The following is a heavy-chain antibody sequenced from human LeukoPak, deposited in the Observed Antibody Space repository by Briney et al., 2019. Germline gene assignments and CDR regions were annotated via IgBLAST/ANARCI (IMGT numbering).Heavy chain of an antibody. D-gene: IGHD3-10*01. CDR1: GFTFSSYA. Sequence: GGSLRLSCAASGFTFSSYAMHWVRQAPGKGLEWVAVISYDGSNKYYADSVKGRFTISRDNSKNTLYLQMNGLRAEDTAVYYCPREVPGRGFGNWFHPWGQGTLVTVS. J-gene: IGHJ5*02. CDR3: PREVPGRGFGNWFHP. V-gene: IGHV3-30*04. CDR2: ISYDGSNK.